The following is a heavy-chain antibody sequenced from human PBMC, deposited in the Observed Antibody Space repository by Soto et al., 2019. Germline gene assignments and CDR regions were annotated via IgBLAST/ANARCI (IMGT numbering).Heavy chain of an antibody. CDR1: GGSISSYY. V-gene: IGHV4-59*01. Sequence: ASETLSLTCTVSGGSISSYYWSWIRQPPGKGLEWIGYIYYSGSTNYNPSLKSRVTISVDTSKNQFSLKLSSVTAADTAVYYCARGGGLSGYYKYNWFDPWGQGTLVTVSS. CDR3: ARGGGLSGYYKYNWFDP. J-gene: IGHJ5*02. D-gene: IGHD3-3*01. CDR2: IYYSGST.